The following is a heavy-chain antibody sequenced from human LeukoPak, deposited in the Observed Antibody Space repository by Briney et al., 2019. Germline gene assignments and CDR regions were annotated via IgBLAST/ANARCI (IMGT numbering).Heavy chain of an antibody. J-gene: IGHJ6*02. D-gene: IGHD3-3*01. V-gene: IGHV7-4-1*02. CDR3: ARDTSYYDFWSGYYTPYYYYGMDV. Sequence: GASVKVSCKASGYTFTSYAMNWVRQAPGQGLEWMGWFNTNTGNPTYAQGFTGRFVFSLDTSVSTAYLQISSLKAEDTAVYYCARDTSYYDFWSGYYTPYYYYGMDVWGQGATVTVSS. CDR1: GYTFTSYA. CDR2: FNTNTGNP.